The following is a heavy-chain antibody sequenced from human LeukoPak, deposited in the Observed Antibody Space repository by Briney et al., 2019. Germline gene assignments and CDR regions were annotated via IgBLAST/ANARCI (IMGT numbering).Heavy chain of an antibody. CDR1: VGTFSSYA. Sequence: SVKVSCKPSVGTFSSYAISWVRQAPGQGLEWMGRIIPILGIANYAQKFQGRVTITADKSTSTAYMELSSLRSEDTAVYYCARTGIVVVPAANNWFDPWGQGTLVTVSS. V-gene: IGHV1-69*04. D-gene: IGHD2-2*01. J-gene: IGHJ5*02. CDR3: ARTGIVVVPAANNWFDP. CDR2: IIPILGIA.